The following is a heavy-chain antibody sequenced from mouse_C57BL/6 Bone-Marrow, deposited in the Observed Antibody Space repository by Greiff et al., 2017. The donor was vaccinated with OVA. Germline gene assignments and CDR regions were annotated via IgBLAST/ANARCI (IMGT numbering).Heavy chain of an antibody. Sequence: QVQLKESGAELVRPGASVTLSCKASGYTFTDYEMHWVKQTPVHGLAWIGAIDPETGGTAYNQKFKGKAILTADKSSSTAYMELRSLTSEDSAVYYCTRDYGSSFPFAYWGQGTLVTVSA. CDR2: IDPETGGT. J-gene: IGHJ3*01. CDR1: GYTFTDYE. D-gene: IGHD1-1*01. CDR3: TRDYGSSFPFAY. V-gene: IGHV1-15*01.